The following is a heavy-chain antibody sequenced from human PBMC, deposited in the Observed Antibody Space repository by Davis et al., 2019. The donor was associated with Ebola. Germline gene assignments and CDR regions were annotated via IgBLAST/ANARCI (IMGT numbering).Heavy chain of an antibody. Sequence: PGGSLRLSCAASGFTFGGSAMHWVRQASGKGLEWVGRIRSKANSYAAAYAASVKGRFTISRDDSKNTAYLQMNSLRAEDTAVYYCASATGNYYYYGMDVWGQGTTVTVSS. CDR1: GFTFGGSA. V-gene: IGHV3-73*01. J-gene: IGHJ6*02. CDR3: ASATGNYYYYGMDV. CDR2: IRSKANSYAA. D-gene: IGHD2-15*01.